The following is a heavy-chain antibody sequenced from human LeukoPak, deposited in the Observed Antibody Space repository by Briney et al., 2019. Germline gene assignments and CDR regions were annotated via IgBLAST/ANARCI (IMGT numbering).Heavy chain of an antibody. CDR2: ISSSGSYI. CDR3: ARRDWFDP. Sequence: QPGGSLRLSCAASGFTFSSYSMNWVRQAPGKGLEWVSSISSSGSYIYYADSVKGRLTISRDNANNSLYRQMNSLRAEDTAVYYCARRDWFDPWGQGTLVTVSS. V-gene: IGHV3-21*01. J-gene: IGHJ5*02. CDR1: GFTFSSYS.